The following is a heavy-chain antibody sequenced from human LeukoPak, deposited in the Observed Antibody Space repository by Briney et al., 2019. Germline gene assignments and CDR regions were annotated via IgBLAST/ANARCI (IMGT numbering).Heavy chain of an antibody. J-gene: IGHJ5*02. V-gene: IGHV3-30*18. D-gene: IGHD2-15*01. CDR3: AKQWSGGSSLYWFDP. CDR2: ISYDGSDK. CDR1: GFTFNNYG. Sequence: GGSLRLSCAASGFTFNNYGMHWVRQAPGKGLEWVTVISYDGSDKYYADSVKGRFTISRDNSKNTLYLQMNSLRAEDTAVYYCAKQWSGGSSLYWFDPWGQGTLVTVSS.